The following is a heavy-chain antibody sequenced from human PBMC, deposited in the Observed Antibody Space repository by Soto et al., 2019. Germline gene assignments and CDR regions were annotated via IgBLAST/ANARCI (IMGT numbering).Heavy chain of an antibody. V-gene: IGHV3-7*03. Sequence: EVQLVESGGGLVQPGGSLRLSCAASGFTFSTYWMSWVRQTPEKGLEWLTNTKPDGSQTYDLDSVRGRFTITRDNAKNSLYLQMTSLRVDDTAVYYCARDDGYKSIDFWGQGTLVTVS. CDR3: ARDDGYKSIDF. CDR1: GFTFSTYW. J-gene: IGHJ4*02. CDR2: TKPDGSQT. D-gene: IGHD5-18*01.